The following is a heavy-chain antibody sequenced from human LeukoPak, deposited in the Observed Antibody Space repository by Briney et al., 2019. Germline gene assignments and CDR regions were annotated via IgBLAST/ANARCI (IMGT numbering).Heavy chain of an antibody. D-gene: IGHD5-18*01. CDR3: ARSSYGYNYFDY. V-gene: IGHV4-38-2*01. J-gene: IGHJ4*02. CDR2: IYHSGST. Sequence: NPSETLSLTCAVSGYSISSGYYWGWIRQPPGKGLEWIGSIYHSGSTYYNPSLKSRVTISVDTPKNQFSLKLSSVTAADTAVYYCARSSYGYNYFDYWGQGTLVTVSS. CDR1: GYSISSGYY.